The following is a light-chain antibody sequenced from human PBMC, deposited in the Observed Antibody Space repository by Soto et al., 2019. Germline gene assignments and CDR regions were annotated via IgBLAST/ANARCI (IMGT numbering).Light chain of an antibody. CDR1: QSVSRDY. V-gene: IGKV3-20*01. Sequence: EIVLTQSPGTLSLSPGERATLSCRASQSVSRDYLAWYQHKPGLAPRLLIYGASRRATGIPDRFSGSGSGTDFTLTISRLEPEDFAVYYCQQYKGPFGQGTKVDIK. CDR3: QQYKGP. J-gene: IGKJ1*01. CDR2: GAS.